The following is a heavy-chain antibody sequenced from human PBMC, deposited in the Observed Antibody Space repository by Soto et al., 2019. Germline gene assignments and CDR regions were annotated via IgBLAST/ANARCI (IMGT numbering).Heavy chain of an antibody. CDR1: GYTFTSYA. CDR2: INAGNGNT. CDR3: ARSIVVVTALDY. D-gene: IGHD2-21*02. V-gene: IGHV1-3*05. Sequence: QVQLVQSGAEEKKPGASVKVSCKASGYTFTSYAMHWVRQAPGQRLEWMGWINAGNGNTKYSQKFQGRVTITWDTSARTAYMELSSLRSEDTSVYYCARSIVVVTALDYWGQGTLVTVSS. J-gene: IGHJ4*02.